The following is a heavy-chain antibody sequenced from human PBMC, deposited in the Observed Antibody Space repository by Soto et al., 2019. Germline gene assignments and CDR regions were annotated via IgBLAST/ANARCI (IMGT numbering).Heavy chain of an antibody. D-gene: IGHD1-1*01. J-gene: IGHJ3*02. CDR2: ISAYSGDT. V-gene: IGHV1-18*01. CDR3: ATDSVQGELEPPDAFDI. CDR1: GFTFTNYA. Sequence: ASVKVSCKTSGFTFTNYAINWVRQAPGQGLQWMGWISAYSGDTKYAQRFQDRLTVTTDPSTTTAYMELSSLRSEDTAVYYCATDSVQGELEPPDAFDIWGQGTMVTVSS.